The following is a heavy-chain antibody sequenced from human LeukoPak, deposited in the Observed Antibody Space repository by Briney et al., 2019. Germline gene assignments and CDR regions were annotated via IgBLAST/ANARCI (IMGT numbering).Heavy chain of an antibody. J-gene: IGHJ4*02. CDR2: INPNSGGT. D-gene: IGHD3-3*01. V-gene: IGHV1-2*02. Sequence: ASVKVSGKASGYTFTGYYMHWVRHPPGQGLGWMGWINPNSGGTNYAQKFQGRVTMTRDTSISTAYMELSRLRSDDTAVDYGAREGVGADFGSGHTGYWGQGTLVTVSS. CDR1: GYTFTGYY. CDR3: AREGVGADFGSGHTGY.